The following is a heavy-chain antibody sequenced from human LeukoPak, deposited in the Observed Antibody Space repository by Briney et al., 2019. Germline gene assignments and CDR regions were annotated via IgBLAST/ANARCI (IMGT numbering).Heavy chain of an antibody. Sequence: GGSLRLSCAASGFTFSSYWMSWVRQAPGKGLEWVANIKQDGREKYYVDSVKGRFTISRDNAKNSLYLEMNSLRAEDSAVFYCARVFRDGGTTYYFDYWGQGTLVTVSS. D-gene: IGHD1-1*01. CDR1: GFTFSSYW. CDR2: IKQDGREK. CDR3: ARVFRDGGTTYYFDY. V-gene: IGHV3-7*01. J-gene: IGHJ4*02.